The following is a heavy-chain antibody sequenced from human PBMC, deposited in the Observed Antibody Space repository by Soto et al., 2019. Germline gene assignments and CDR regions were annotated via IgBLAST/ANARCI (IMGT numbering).Heavy chain of an antibody. J-gene: IGHJ6*02. D-gene: IGHD1-26*01. Sequence: GGLILSCAVYGFPLSNAWMRWVRQAPGKGLEWVGRIKSKTDGVTTDYAAPVEGRFTISRDDSKNTLYLQMNSLKTEDTAVYYCTTAGSSSLPYYYYGMDVWGQGTTVTVSS. V-gene: IGHV3-15*01. CDR2: IKSKTDGVTT. CDR1: GFPLSNAW. CDR3: TTAGSSSLPYYYYGMDV.